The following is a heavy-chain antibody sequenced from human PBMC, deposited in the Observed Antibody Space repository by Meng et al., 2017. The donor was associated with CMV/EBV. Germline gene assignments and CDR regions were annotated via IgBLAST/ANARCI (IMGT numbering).Heavy chain of an antibody. CDR2: ISPSGSST. J-gene: IGHJ4*02. CDR3: AKDFNYGDYLDY. Sequence: GESLKISCAGSGFTFSNYAMNWVRQAPAKGLEWLSRISPSGSSTFYADSIKGRFTISRDNSNNTLFLQMNSLGAEDTAMYYCAKDFNYGDYLDYWGQGTPVTVSS. CDR1: GFTFSNYA. D-gene: IGHD4-17*01. V-gene: IGHV3-23*01.